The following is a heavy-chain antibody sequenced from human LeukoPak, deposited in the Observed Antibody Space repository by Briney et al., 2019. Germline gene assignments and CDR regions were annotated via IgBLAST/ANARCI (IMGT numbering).Heavy chain of an antibody. Sequence: ASVKVSCKASGYTFTSYGISWARQAPGQGLEWMGWISAYNGNTNYAQKLQGRVTMTTDTSTSTAYMELRSLRSDDTAVYYCARSGGPRISRVEWGPEGPVSDYYYFYMDVWGKGTTVTVSS. D-gene: IGHD1-26*01. CDR3: ARSGGPRISRVEWGPEGPVSDYYYFYMDV. CDR1: GYTFTSYG. CDR2: ISAYNGNT. V-gene: IGHV1-18*01. J-gene: IGHJ6*03.